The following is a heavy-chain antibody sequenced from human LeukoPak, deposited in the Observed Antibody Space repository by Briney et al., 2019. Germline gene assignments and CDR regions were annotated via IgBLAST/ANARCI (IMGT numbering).Heavy chain of an antibody. Sequence: SVKVSCKASGGTFSSYAISSVRQAPGQGLEWMGGIIPIFGTANYAQKFQGRVTITTDESTSTAYMELSSLRSEDTVVYYCARDQPPYPSSSWYGWFDPWGQGTLVTVSS. V-gene: IGHV1-69*05. J-gene: IGHJ5*02. CDR1: GGTFSSYA. CDR2: IIPIFGTA. D-gene: IGHD6-13*01. CDR3: ARDQPPYPSSSWYGWFDP.